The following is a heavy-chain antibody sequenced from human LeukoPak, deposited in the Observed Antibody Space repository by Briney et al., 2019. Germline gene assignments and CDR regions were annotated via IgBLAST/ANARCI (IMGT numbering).Heavy chain of an antibody. V-gene: IGHV3-23*01. D-gene: IGHD5-12*01. CDR3: AKHSYRVDSFTDY. Sequence: GGSLRLSCAASEFTFSTYAMSWVRQAPGKGLEWVSGISDSGGTTYYADSVKGRFTISRDNSKNTLYLQMNSLRAEDAAVYYCAKHSYRVDSFTDYWGQGTLVTVSS. CDR2: ISDSGGTT. J-gene: IGHJ4*02. CDR1: EFTFSTYA.